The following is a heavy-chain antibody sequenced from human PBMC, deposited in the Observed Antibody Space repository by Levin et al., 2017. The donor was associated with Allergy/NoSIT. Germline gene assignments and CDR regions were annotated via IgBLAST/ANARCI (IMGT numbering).Heavy chain of an antibody. CDR2: INPNSGGT. J-gene: IGHJ4*02. D-gene: IGHD6-13*01. CDR3: ARDLASLGYSSSWYDY. Sequence: GASVKVSCKASGYTFTGYYMHWVRQAPGQGLEWMGWINPNSGGTNYAQKFQGRVTMTRDTSISTAYMELSRLRSDDTAVYYCARDLASLGYSSSWYDYWGQGTLVTVSS. V-gene: IGHV1-2*02. CDR1: GYTFTGYY.